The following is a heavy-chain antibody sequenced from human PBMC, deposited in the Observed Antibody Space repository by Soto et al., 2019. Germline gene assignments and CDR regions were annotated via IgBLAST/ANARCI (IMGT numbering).Heavy chain of an antibody. J-gene: IGHJ4*02. V-gene: IGHV4-34*01. Sequence: QVQLQQWGAGLLKPSETLSLTCAVYGGSFSGYYWSWIRQPPGKGLEWIGEINHSGSTNYNPSLKSRVTISGDTSKNQFSLKLSSVTAADTAVYYCARVRCSGGSCYSHPYYFDYWGQGTLVTVSS. CDR2: INHSGST. CDR1: GGSFSGYY. CDR3: ARVRCSGGSCYSHPYYFDY. D-gene: IGHD2-15*01.